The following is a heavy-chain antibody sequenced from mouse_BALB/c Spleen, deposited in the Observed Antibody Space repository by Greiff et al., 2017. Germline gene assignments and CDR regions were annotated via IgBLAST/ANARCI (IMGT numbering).Heavy chain of an antibody. CDR2: ILPGSGST. Sequence: VQLQQSGAELMKPGASVKISCKATGYTFSSYWIEWVKQRPGHGLEWIGEILPGSGSTNYNEKFKGKATFTADTSSNTAYMQLSSLTSEDSAVYDCARRAWGNDFPGFAYWGQGTLVTVSA. D-gene: IGHD2-2*01. CDR3: ARRAWGNDFPGFAY. V-gene: IGHV1-9*01. CDR1: GYTFSSYW. J-gene: IGHJ3*01.